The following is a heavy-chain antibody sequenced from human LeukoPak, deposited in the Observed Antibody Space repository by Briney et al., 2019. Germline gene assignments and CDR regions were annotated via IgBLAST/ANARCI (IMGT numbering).Heavy chain of an antibody. V-gene: IGHV4-39*01. CDR2: IYYSGST. CDR1: GGSISSSSYY. Sequence: PSETLSLTCTVSGGSISSSSYYWGWIRQAPGKGLEWIGSIYYSGSTYYNPSLKSRVTISVDTSKNQFSLKLNSVTAADTAVYYCARLGTYYDIDYWGQGTLVTVSS. J-gene: IGHJ4*02. D-gene: IGHD1-26*01. CDR3: ARLGTYYDIDY.